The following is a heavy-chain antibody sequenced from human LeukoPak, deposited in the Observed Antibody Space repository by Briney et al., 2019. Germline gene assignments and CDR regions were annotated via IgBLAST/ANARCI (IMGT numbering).Heavy chain of an antibody. CDR3: ANFLRWSTHDY. V-gene: IGHV3-23*01. D-gene: IGHD2/OR15-2a*01. J-gene: IGHJ4*02. CDR2: ISGSGDST. CDR1: GFSFSSYA. Sequence: SGGSLRLSCATSGFSFSSYAMSWVRQAPGKGLEWVSAISGSGDSTYYADSVKGRFTISRDNSKNTLYLQMNSLRAEDTAVYYCANFLRWSTHDYWGQGTLVTVSS.